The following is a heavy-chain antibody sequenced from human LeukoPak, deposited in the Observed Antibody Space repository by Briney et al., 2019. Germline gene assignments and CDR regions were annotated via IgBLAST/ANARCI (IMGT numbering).Heavy chain of an antibody. CDR2: IYYTGST. V-gene: IGHV4-59*01. CDR3: TRVHYSGSGLSSYFDY. CDR1: GGSISSYY. D-gene: IGHD3-10*01. J-gene: IGHJ4*02. Sequence: KPSETLSLTCTVSGGSISSYYWSWIRQSPGKGLEWIGDIYYTGSTNYNPSLKSRVTISVDTSKNQFSLNLRTVTSADTAVYYCTRVHYSGSGLSSYFDYWGQGTLVTVSS.